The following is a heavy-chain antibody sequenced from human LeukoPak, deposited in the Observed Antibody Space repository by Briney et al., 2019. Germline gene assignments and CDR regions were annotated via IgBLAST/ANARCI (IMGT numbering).Heavy chain of an antibody. CDR2: ISYDGSNK. D-gene: IGHD2-2*01. Sequence: GRSLRLSCAASGFTFSSYAMHWVRQAPGKGLEWVAVISYDGSNKYYADSVKGRFTISRDNSKNTLYLQMNSLRAEDTAVYYCARDDEYCSSTSCYWDYYYYGMDVWGQGTTVTVSS. CDR3: ARDDEYCSSTSCYWDYYYYGMDV. V-gene: IGHV3-30-3*01. J-gene: IGHJ6*02. CDR1: GFTFSSYA.